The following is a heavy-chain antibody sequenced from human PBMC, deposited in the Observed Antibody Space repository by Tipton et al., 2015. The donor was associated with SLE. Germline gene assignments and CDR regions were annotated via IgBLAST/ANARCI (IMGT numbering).Heavy chain of an antibody. CDR1: GGSFSGYY. CDR2: INHSGST. Sequence: TLSLTCAVYGGSFSGYYWNWIRQPPGKGLEWIGEINHSGSTNYNPSLKSRVTISVDTSKNQFSLKLSSVTAADTAVYYCARVPGLERSYFYYYYTDVWGKGTTVTVSS. J-gene: IGHJ6*03. V-gene: IGHV4-34*01. CDR3: ARVPGLERSYFYYYYTDV. D-gene: IGHD1-1*01.